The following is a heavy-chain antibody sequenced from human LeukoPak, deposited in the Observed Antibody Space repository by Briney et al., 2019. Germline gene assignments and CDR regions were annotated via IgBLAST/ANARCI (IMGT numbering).Heavy chain of an antibody. CDR1: GYTFTSYY. Sequence: ASVKVFRKASGYTFTSYYMHWVRQAPGQGLEWMGIINPSGGSTSYAQKFQGRVTMTRDTSTSTVYMELSSLRTEDTAVYYCARDSYQLLSHYYYGMDVWGEGTTVTVSS. D-gene: IGHD2-2*01. J-gene: IGHJ6*04. CDR3: ARDSYQLLSHYYYGMDV. V-gene: IGHV1-46*01. CDR2: INPSGGST.